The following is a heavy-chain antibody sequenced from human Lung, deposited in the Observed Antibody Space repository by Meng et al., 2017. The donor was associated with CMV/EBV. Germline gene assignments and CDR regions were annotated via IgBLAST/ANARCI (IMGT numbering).Heavy chain of an antibody. CDR3: TKDQNASRLGSIKGVGVVTPDALDV. CDR2: IRYDGSNK. J-gene: IGHJ3*01. D-gene: IGHD3-3*01. V-gene: IGHV3-30*02. Sequence: GGSLRLXCAASGFTFSNYGIHWVRQAPGKGLEWVALIRYDGSNKYYADSVKGRFTISRDNSKNTLDLQMNSLRPEDTAVYYCTKDQNASRLGSIKGVGVVTPDALDVWXQGTMVTVSS. CDR1: GFTFSNYG.